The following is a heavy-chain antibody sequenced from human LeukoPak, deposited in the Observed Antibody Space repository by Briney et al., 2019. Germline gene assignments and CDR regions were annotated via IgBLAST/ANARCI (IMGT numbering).Heavy chain of an antibody. CDR2: INGNGGNT. Sequence: GGSLRLSCAASGFTFSSYAMHWVRQAPGKGLEYVAAINGNGGNTYYTNSVRGRLTISRDNSKNTLYLQMGSLRVEDMAVYDCARAPPYSSGWYGPDEFWGQGTLVTVSS. D-gene: IGHD6-19*01. V-gene: IGHV3-64*01. CDR1: GFTFSSYA. J-gene: IGHJ4*02. CDR3: ARAPPYSSGWYGPDEF.